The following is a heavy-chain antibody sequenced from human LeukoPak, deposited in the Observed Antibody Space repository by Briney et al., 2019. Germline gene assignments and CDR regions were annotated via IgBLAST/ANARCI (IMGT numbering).Heavy chain of an antibody. CDR3: VGFFPATYDN. CDR2: IWYDGSNK. J-gene: IGHJ4*02. Sequence: GGSLRLSCAASGFTFSSYGMHWVRQAPGKGLEWVAVIWYDGSNKYYADSVKGRFTISRDNSKNTLYLQMNSLRAEDTAVYYCVGFFPATYDNWGQGTLVTVSS. D-gene: IGHD3-3*01. CDR1: GFTFSSYG. V-gene: IGHV3-33*01.